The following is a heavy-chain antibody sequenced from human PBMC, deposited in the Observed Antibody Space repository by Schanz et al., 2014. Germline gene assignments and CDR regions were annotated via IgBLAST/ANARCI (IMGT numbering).Heavy chain of an antibody. V-gene: IGHV1-8*01. CDR2: MNPNSGNT. CDR1: GYTFTSYD. CDR3: ARGRTFDY. J-gene: IGHJ4*02. Sequence: QVQLVQSGPEVKKPGSSVKVSCTASGYTFTSYDINWVRQAPGQGLEWLGWMNPNSGNTGYAQKFRGRVTMTRNTSMSTAYIELHILTSEDTAVYYCARGRTFDYWGQGTLVTVSS.